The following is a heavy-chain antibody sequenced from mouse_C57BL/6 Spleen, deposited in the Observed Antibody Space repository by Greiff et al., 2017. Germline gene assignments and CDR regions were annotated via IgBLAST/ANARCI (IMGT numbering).Heavy chain of an antibody. D-gene: IGHD1-1*01. CDR3: ARSDYYDCSYDY. J-gene: IGHJ2*01. CDR2: INPGSGGT. CDR1: GYAFTNYL. V-gene: IGHV1-54*01. Sequence: QVQLQQSGAELVRPGASVKVSCKASGYAFTNYLIEWVKQRPGQGLEWIGVINPGSGGTNYNEKFKGKATLTADKSSSTAYMQLSSLTSEDSAVYFCARSDYYDCSYDYWGQGTTLTVSS.